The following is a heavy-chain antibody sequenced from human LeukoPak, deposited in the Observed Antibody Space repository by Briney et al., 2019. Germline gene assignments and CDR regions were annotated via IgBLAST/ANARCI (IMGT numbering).Heavy chain of an antibody. CDR3: ARDIVASVGWFDP. CDR2: INHSGST. V-gene: IGHV4-34*01. D-gene: IGHD2-15*01. J-gene: IGHJ5*02. CDR1: GGSFSGYY. Sequence: SETLSLTCAVHGGSFSGYYWSWIRQPPGKGLEWIGEINHSGSTNYNPSLKSRVTISVDTSKNQFSLKLSSVTAADTAVYYCARDIVASVGWFDPWGQGILVTVSS.